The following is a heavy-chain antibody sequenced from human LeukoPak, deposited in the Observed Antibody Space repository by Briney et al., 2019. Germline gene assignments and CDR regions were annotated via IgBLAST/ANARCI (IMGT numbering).Heavy chain of an antibody. CDR3: ARDRVRQTGYGDYPSYYFDY. CDR2: ISISISYI. D-gene: IGHD4-17*01. Sequence: GGSLRLSCAASGFTFSSYSMNWVRQAPGKGLEGVSSISISISYIYYAYSGKGRFTVSRDNAKNSLYLQMNSLRAEDTAVYYCARDRVRQTGYGDYPSYYFDYWGQGTLVTVSS. V-gene: IGHV3-21*01. CDR1: GFTFSSYS. J-gene: IGHJ4*02.